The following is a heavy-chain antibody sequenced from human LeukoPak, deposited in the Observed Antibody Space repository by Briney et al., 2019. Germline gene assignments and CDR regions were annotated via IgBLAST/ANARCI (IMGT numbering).Heavy chain of an antibody. Sequence: SVKVSCKASGGTFSSYAISWVRQAPGQGLEWTGRIIPILGIANYAQKFQGRVTITADKSTSTAYMELSSLRSEDTAVYYCPRSRGYDSTYYYYYYGMDVWGQGTTVTVSS. V-gene: IGHV1-69*04. CDR2: IIPILGIA. CDR1: GGTFSSYA. D-gene: IGHD5-12*01. J-gene: IGHJ6*02. CDR3: PRSRGYDSTYYYYYYGMDV.